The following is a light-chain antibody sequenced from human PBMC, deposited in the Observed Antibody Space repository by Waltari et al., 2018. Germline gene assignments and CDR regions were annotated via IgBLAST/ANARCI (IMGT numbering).Light chain of an antibody. CDR3: QQYYRSRT. CDR1: QTVLYNSNDKNY. CDR2: WAS. V-gene: IGKV4-1*01. J-gene: IGKJ1*01. Sequence: DIVLTQSPDSLAVSLGERATISCKSSQTVLYNSNDKNYLAWYQQKPWQPPRLLISWASIRESGVPDRFSGSGSGTDFTLTISSLQAEDVAVYYCQQYYRSRTFGQGAKVEIK.